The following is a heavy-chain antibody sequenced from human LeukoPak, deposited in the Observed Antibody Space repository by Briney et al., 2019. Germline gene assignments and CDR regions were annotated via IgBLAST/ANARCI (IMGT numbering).Heavy chain of an antibody. D-gene: IGHD5-24*01. CDR2: ISSSSSYI. CDR1: GFTFSSYS. CDR3: ARVSRDGYNYYY. J-gene: IGHJ4*02. Sequence: GGSLRLSCAASGFTFSSYSMNWVRQAPGKGLEWVSSISSSSSYIYYADSVKGRLTISRDNAKNSLYLQMNSLRAEDTAVYYCARVSRDGYNYYYWGQGTLVTVSS. V-gene: IGHV3-21*01.